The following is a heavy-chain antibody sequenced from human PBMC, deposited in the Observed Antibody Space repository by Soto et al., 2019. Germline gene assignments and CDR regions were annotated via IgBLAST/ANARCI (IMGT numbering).Heavy chain of an antibody. J-gene: IGHJ6*03. CDR1: GFTFSSYW. CDR2: KKQDGSEK. D-gene: IGHD2-15*01. CDR3: AREPGGYCSGGSCYYGGPYYYYYMDV. V-gene: IGHV3-7*01. Sequence: GGSLRLSCAASGFTFSSYWMSWVRQAPGKELEWVANKKQDGSEKYYVDSVKGRFTISRDNAKNSLYLQMNSLRAEDTAVYYCAREPGGYCSGGSCYYGGPYYYYYMDVWGKGTTVTVSS.